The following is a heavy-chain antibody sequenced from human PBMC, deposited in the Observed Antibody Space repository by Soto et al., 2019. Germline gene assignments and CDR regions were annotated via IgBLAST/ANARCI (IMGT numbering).Heavy chain of an antibody. Sequence: SQTLSLTCAISGDSVSSNSAAWNWIRQSPARGLEWLGRTYYRSKWYNEYAVSMKSRISINPDTSENQFSLQLNSVTPEDTAVYYCARGTDSSFDYWGQGAPVTVSS. CDR2: TYYRSKWYN. D-gene: IGHD1-1*01. CDR3: ARGTDSSFDY. CDR1: GDSVSSNSAA. J-gene: IGHJ4*02. V-gene: IGHV6-1*01.